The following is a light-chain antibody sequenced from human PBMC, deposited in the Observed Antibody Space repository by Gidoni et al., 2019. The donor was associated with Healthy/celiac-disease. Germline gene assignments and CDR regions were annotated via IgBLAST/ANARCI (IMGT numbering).Light chain of an antibody. CDR2: GAS. CDR1: QSVTSN. V-gene: IGKV3-15*01. J-gene: IGKJ1*01. CDR3: QQYSNWPRT. Sequence: EIVMTQSPATLSVSPGERATLSCRASQSVTSNLAWYQQKPGQAPRLLIYGASTRATGIPARFRGSGSGTEFTLTISSLQSEDFGVYYCQQYSNWPRTFXPXTKVEIK.